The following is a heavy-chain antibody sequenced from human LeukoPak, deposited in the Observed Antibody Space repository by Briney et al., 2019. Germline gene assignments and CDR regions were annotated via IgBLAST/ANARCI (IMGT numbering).Heavy chain of an antibody. CDR3: GKVESAYCSGVNCFFTWFDT. CDR1: GGTFTSYA. J-gene: IGHJ5*02. D-gene: IGHD2-15*01. V-gene: IGHV1-69*13. CDR2: IIPIFGTT. Sequence: GASVKVSCKASGGTFTSYAVSWVGQAPGQGLEWMGGIIPIFGTTNYAQTFQDRVTITADDPPRTVYLELSSLRSEDTAVYYCGKVESAYCSGVNCFFTWFDTWGQGTLVTVSS.